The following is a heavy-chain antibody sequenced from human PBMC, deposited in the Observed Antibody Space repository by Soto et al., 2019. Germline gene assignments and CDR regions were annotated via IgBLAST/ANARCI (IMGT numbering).Heavy chain of an antibody. Sequence: GGSLRLSCAASGFTFSSYAMGWVRQAPGKGLEWVSAISGSGGSTYYADSVKGRFTISRDNSKNTLYLQMNSLRAEDTAVYYCAKDSWTNYDSSGYFGYWGQGTLVTVSS. V-gene: IGHV3-23*01. J-gene: IGHJ4*02. CDR2: ISGSGGST. D-gene: IGHD3-22*01. CDR1: GFTFSSYA. CDR3: AKDSWTNYDSSGYFGY.